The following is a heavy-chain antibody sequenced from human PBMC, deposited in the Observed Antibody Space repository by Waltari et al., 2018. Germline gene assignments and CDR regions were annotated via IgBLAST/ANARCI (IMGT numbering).Heavy chain of an antibody. D-gene: IGHD3-3*01. J-gene: IGHJ4*02. CDR2: INHSGST. Sequence: QVQLQQWGAGLLKPSETLSLTCAVYGGSFSGYYWSWIRQPPGKGLEWIGEINHSGSTNYNPSLKRRVTVSVDTSKNQFSLTLSSVTASDTAVYYCARRFYDYWGQGTLVTVSS. V-gene: IGHV4-34*01. CDR3: ARRFYDY. CDR1: GGSFSGYY.